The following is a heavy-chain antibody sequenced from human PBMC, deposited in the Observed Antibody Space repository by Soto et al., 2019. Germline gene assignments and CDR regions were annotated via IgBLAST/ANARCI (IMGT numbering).Heavy chain of an antibody. D-gene: IGHD3-10*01. CDR2: ITSDGSST. V-gene: IGHV3-74*01. CDR3: ARERGGGFGDV. Sequence: EVQLVESGGGLVQAGGSMRLSCAASGLTFSSYYMNWVRQAPGKGLVWVARITSDGSSTTYADSVKGRFTISRDNAKNTLYLQMNSLRAEDTAVYSCARERGGGFGDVWGQGTTVTVSS. CDR1: GLTFSSYY. J-gene: IGHJ6*02.